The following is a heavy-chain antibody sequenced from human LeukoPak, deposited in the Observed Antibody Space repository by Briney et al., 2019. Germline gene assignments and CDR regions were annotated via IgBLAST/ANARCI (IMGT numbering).Heavy chain of an antibody. V-gene: IGHV3-23*01. CDR1: GFTFSSYA. J-gene: IGHJ6*02. Sequence: GGSLRLSCAASGFTFSSYAMSWVRQAPGKGLEWASGISGSGGTTYYADSVKGRFTISRDNSKNTLYLQLNSLRAEDTAVFYCAKGFSYYYGMDVWGQETTVTVSS. CDR2: ISGSGGTT. CDR3: AKGFSYYYGMDV.